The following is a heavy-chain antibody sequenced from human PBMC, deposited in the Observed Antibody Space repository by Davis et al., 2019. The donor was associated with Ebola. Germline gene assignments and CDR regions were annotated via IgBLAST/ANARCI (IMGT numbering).Heavy chain of an antibody. D-gene: IGHD6-13*01. V-gene: IGHV1-8*01. J-gene: IGHJ4*02. Sequence: AASVKVSCKASGYTFTSYDINWVRQATGQGLEWMGWMNPNSGNTGYAQKFQGRVTMTRNTSISTAYMELSSLRAEDTALYHCARGIAPSDYLGQGTLVTVSS. CDR2: MNPNSGNT. CDR3: ARGIAPSDY. CDR1: GYTFTSYD.